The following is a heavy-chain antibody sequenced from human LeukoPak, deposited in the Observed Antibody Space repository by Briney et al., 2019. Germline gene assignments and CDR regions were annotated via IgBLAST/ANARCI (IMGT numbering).Heavy chain of an antibody. D-gene: IGHD2-21*02. CDR1: GFTFSSYA. CDR2: ISGSGGST. J-gene: IGHJ4*02. Sequence: GESLRLSCAASGFTFSSYAMSWVRQAPGKGLEWVSAISGSGGSTYYADSVKGRFTISRDNSKNTLYLQMNSLRAEDTAVYYCAKDLRGSVVVTAIPTDYWGQGTLVIVSS. CDR3: AKDLRGSVVVTAIPTDY. V-gene: IGHV3-23*01.